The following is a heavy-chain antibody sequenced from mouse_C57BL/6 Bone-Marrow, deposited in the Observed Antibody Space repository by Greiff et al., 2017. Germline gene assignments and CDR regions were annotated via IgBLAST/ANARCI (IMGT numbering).Heavy chain of an antibody. CDR2: ISSGGDYI. Sequence: EVQRVESGEGLVKPGGSLKLSCAASGFTFSSYAMSWVRQTPEKRLEWVAYISSGGDYIYYAETVKGRFTISRDNARNTLYLQMSRLKSEDTAMYYCTRERLRRGYAMDYWGQGTSVTVSS. J-gene: IGHJ4*01. V-gene: IGHV5-9-1*02. CDR3: TRERLRRGYAMDY. CDR1: GFTFSSYA. D-gene: IGHD2-4*01.